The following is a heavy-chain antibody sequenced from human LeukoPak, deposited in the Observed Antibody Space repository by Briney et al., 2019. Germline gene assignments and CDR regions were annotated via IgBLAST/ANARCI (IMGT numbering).Heavy chain of an antibody. V-gene: IGHV4-59*01. J-gene: IGHJ5*02. CDR3: ARDRLQLQS. Sequence: SETLSLTCTVSGGSISNYYWNWIRQPPGMGLEWIGYIYYTGNTNYNPSLKSRVTISVDTSKNQFSLKLSSVTAADTAVYYCARDRLQLQSWGQGTLVTVSS. CDR1: GGSISNYY. CDR2: IYYTGNT. D-gene: IGHD5-24*01.